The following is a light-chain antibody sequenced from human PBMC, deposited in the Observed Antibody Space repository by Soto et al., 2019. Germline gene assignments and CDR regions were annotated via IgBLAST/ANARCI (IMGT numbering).Light chain of an antibody. CDR3: SSYTSSSTLNYV. Sequence: QSVLTQPSSLSWSPGQSITLSCTGTSSDVGGYNYVSWYQQHPGKAPKLMIYDVSNRPSGVSNRFSGSKSGNTASLTISGLQAEDEADYYCSSYTSSSTLNYVFGTGTKVTVL. CDR1: SSDVGGYNY. CDR2: DVS. J-gene: IGLJ1*01. V-gene: IGLV2-14*01.